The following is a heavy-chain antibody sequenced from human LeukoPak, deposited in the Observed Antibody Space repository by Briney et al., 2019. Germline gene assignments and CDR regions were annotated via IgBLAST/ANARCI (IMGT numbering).Heavy chain of an antibody. Sequence: SGTLSLTCTVPRGSINSHFWSWIRQPPGKGLEWIGFMYYSGSPTYNSTLQSRAVISVDTSTNQFSLRLTSMTAADTATYYCARTLTPRRAAFDIWGQGTMVVVSS. V-gene: IGHV4-59*08. CDR3: ARTLTPRRAAFDI. J-gene: IGHJ3*02. CDR1: RGSINSHF. D-gene: IGHD3-9*01. CDR2: MYYSGSP.